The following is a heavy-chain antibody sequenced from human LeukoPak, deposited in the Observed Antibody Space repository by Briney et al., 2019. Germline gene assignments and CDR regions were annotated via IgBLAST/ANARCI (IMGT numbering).Heavy chain of an antibody. D-gene: IGHD2-2*01. CDR2: ISYDGSNK. V-gene: IGHV3-30-3*01. CDR3: ARAGSTRDYYYYGMDV. Sequence: PGGSLRLSCAASGFTFSSYAMHWVRQAPGKGLEWVAVISYDGSNKYYADSVKGRFTISRDNSKNTLYLQMNSLRAEDTAVYYCARAGSTRDYYYYGMDVWGQGTTVTVPS. J-gene: IGHJ6*02. CDR1: GFTFSSYA.